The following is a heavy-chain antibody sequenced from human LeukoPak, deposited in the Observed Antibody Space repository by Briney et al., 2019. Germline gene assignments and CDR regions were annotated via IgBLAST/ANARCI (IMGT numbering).Heavy chain of an antibody. J-gene: IGHJ4*02. Sequence: SETLSLTCAVYGGSFSGYYWSWIRQPPGKGLEWIGSIYYSGSTYYNPSLKSRVTISVDTSKNQFSVKLSSVTAADTAVYYCARHWLGIQDFDYWGQGTLVTVSS. CDR1: GGSFSGYY. V-gene: IGHV4-34*01. D-gene: IGHD6-19*01. CDR2: IYYSGST. CDR3: ARHWLGIQDFDY.